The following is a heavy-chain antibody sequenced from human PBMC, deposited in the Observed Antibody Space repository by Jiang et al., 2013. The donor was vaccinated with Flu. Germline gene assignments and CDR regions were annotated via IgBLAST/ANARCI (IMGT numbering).Heavy chain of an antibody. J-gene: IGHJ6*04. CDR2: IDWDDDK. Sequence: KPTQTLTLTCTFSGFSLSTSGMCVSWIRQPPGKALEWLARIDWDDDKYYSTSLKTRLTISKDTSKNQVVLTMTNMDPVDTATYYCARIRWAMVRGVYYYYGMDVWGKGTTVTVSS. CDR1: GFSLSTSGMC. V-gene: IGHV2-70*11. CDR3: ARIRWAMVRGVYYYYGMDV. D-gene: IGHD3-10*01.